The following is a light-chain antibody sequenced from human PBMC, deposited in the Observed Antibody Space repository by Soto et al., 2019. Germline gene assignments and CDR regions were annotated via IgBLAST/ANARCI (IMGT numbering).Light chain of an antibody. CDR3: QQFGGSPQT. V-gene: IGKV3-20*01. CDR2: GAS. J-gene: IGKJ1*01. CDR1: QSVSNY. Sequence: EIVLTQSPGTLSLSPGERATLSCRASQSVSNYLVWYQQKPGQAPRLLIYGASSRATGIPDRFSGSGSGTDFTLTISRLEPEDFAVYYCQQFGGSPQTFGQGTRWIS.